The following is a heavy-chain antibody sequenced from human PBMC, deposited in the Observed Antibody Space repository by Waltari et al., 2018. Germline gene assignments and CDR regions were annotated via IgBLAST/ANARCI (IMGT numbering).Heavy chain of an antibody. V-gene: IGHV3-30*18. CDR3: AKEIFERISSGWPFDY. D-gene: IGHD6-19*01. J-gene: IGHJ4*02. CDR1: DFAFNNYG. CDR2: ISFDGSRA. Sequence: QVQLVESGGGVVQPGGSLRLSCAASDFAFNNYGMHWVRQAPGKGPEWVAVISFDGSRAYYGDSVSGRFFISRDNSKNTLFLQMNTLRMDDTAVYYCAKEIFERISSGWPFDYWGQGALVTVSS.